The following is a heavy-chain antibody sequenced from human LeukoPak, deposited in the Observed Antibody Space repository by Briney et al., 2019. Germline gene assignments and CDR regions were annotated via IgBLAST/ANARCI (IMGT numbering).Heavy chain of an antibody. CDR2: ISSTSSYI. V-gene: IGHV3-21*01. D-gene: IGHD4-17*01. CDR3: ARDGGYGDYAAIWFDP. J-gene: IGHJ5*02. CDR1: GFALNSYT. Sequence: GGSLRLSCAASGFALNSYTLSWVRQAPGKGLEWVASISSTSSYIHYADSVKGRFTISRDNPDNVVYLQMNSLRAEDTAVYYCARDGGYGDYAAIWFDPWGQGTLVTVSS.